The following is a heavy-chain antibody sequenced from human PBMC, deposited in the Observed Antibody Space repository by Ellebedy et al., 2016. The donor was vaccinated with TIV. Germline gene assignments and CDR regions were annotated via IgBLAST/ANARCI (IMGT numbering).Heavy chain of an antibody. J-gene: IGHJ5*02. D-gene: IGHD2-2*01. CDR3: ARDTRFIDQQHNWFDP. Sequence: GGSLRLSCAASGFIFSDYAMSWIRQAPGKGLEWVSYISSSGSTIYYADSVKCRFTISRDNAKNSLYLQMNSLRAEDTAVYYCARDTRFIDQQHNWFDPWGQGTLATVSS. CDR2: ISSSGSTI. V-gene: IGHV3-11*01. CDR1: GFIFSDYA.